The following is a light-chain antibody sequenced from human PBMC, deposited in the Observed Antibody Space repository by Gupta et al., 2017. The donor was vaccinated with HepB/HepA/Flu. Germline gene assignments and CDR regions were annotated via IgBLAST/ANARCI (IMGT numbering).Light chain of an antibody. CDR1: SSDVGAYNY. CDR2: DVN. Sequence: QSALTQPASVSGSPGQSITISCTGTSSDVGAYNYVSWFQQHPGEAPKLMIYDVNNRPSGVSNRFSGSKSGITASLTISGLQAEDEADYYCSSYTSSSLRVFGTGTKVTV. V-gene: IGLV2-14*01. CDR3: SSYTSSSLRV. J-gene: IGLJ1*01.